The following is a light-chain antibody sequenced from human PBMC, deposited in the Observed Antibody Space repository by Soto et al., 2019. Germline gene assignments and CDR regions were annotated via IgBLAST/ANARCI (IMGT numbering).Light chain of an antibody. CDR1: SSDVGGYNY. V-gene: IGLV2-14*01. CDR3: SSYKSSSPPSHV. J-gene: IGLJ1*01. Sequence: QSALAQPASVSGSPGQSITISCTGTSSDVGGYNYVSWYQQHPGKAPKLMIYDVSNRPSGVSNRFSGSKSGNTASLTISGLQAEDEADYYCSSYKSSSPPSHVFGTGTKVTVL. CDR2: DVS.